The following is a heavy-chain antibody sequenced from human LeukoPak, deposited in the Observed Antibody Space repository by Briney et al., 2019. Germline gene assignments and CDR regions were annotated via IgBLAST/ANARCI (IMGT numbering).Heavy chain of an antibody. CDR1: GDSLSGYY. CDR3: VRGGAYDKSHFHFFQFMDV. CDR2: VYTDGRT. Sequence: SETLSLTCTLSGDSLSGYYWVWVRQPAGKGLEWLGRVYTDGRTSFYPSLQSRVTMSVDMSKNQFFLRLTSVTAANTAVYYCVRGGAYDKSHFHFFQFMDVWGKGTTVTVSS. V-gene: IGHV4-4*07. D-gene: IGHD2/OR15-2a*01. J-gene: IGHJ6*03.